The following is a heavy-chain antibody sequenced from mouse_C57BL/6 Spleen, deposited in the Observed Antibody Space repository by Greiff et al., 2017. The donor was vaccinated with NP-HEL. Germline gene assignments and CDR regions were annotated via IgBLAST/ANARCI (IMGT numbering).Heavy chain of an antibody. CDR3: ARGLYYGLPWYFDV. CDR2: IYPRSGNT. Sequence: QVQLKESGAELARPGASVKLSCKASGYTFTSYGISWVKQRTGQGLEWIGEIYPRSGNTYYNEKFKGKATLTADKSSSTAYMELRSLTSEDSAVYFCARGLYYGLPWYFDVWGTGTTVTVSS. CDR1: GYTFTSYG. J-gene: IGHJ1*03. D-gene: IGHD1-2*01. V-gene: IGHV1-81*01.